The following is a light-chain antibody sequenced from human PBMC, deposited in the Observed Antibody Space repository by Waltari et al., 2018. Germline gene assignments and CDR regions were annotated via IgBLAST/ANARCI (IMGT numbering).Light chain of an antibody. V-gene: IGLV1-40*01. CDR3: QSYDSSLSGSGV. Sequence: QSILTQPPSVSGAPGQRVTIPCTGSSSNIGAGYDVHWYQQVPGTAPKLLIYGNSHRPSGVPDRFSGSKSGTSASLDITGLQAEDEADYDCQSYDSSLSGSGVFGGGTKLTVL. CDR1: SSNIGAGYD. J-gene: IGLJ3*02. CDR2: GNS.